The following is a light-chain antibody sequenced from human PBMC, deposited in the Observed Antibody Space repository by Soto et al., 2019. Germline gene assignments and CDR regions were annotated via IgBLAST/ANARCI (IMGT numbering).Light chain of an antibody. CDR2: GAS. J-gene: IGKJ1*01. Sequence: VLTQSPATLSVSPGERATLSCRASQSVGSNLVWYQQKPGQAPRLLIYGASTRATGIPARFSGSGSGTEFTLTISSLQSEDSAVYFCQQCNNWPPWTFGQGTKV. CDR1: QSVGSN. CDR3: QQCNNWPPWT. V-gene: IGKV3D-15*01.